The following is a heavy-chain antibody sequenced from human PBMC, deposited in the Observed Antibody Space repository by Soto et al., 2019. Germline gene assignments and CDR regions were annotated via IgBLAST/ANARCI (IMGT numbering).Heavy chain of an antibody. J-gene: IGHJ4*02. CDR2: IYYSGST. Sequence: SETLSLTCAVCGGSISSSSYYGGWIRQPPGKGREWIGSIYYSGSTYYNPSLKSRVTISVDTSKNQFSLKLSSVTAADPAVYNCARQSARIAVAGKKYYFDYRGQGTLVTVSS. CDR1: GGSISSSSYY. CDR3: ARQSARIAVAGKKYYFDY. D-gene: IGHD6-19*01. V-gene: IGHV4-39*01.